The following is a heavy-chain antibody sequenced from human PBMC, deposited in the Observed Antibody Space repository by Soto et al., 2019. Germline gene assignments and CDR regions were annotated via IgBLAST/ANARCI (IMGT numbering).Heavy chain of an antibody. CDR2: TYYKSKWYN. Sequence: QVQLQQSGPRLVKPSQTLSLTCAISGDTVSSNSAAWGWIRQSPSRGLEWLGRTYYKSKWYNDYAVSVKRRITINPDTSKNQFSLQLDSVTAEDTAVYYCARQNSGLDVWGQGTTVTVSS. CDR1: GDTVSSNSAA. CDR3: ARQNSGLDV. V-gene: IGHV6-1*01. J-gene: IGHJ6*02.